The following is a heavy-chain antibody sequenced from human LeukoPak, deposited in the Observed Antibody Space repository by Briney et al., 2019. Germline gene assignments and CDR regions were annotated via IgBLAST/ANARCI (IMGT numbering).Heavy chain of an antibody. CDR1: GGSFSGYY. D-gene: IGHD3-10*01. V-gene: IGHV4-34*01. CDR3: ARVTGYYGSGSYYRLSGYNLFDP. J-gene: IGHJ5*02. CDR2: INHSGST. Sequence: PSETLSLTCAVYGGSFSGYYWSWIRQPPGKGLEWIGEINHSGSTNYNPSLKSRVTISVDTSKNQFSLKLSSVTAADTAVYYCARVTGYYGSGSYYRLSGYNLFDPSGQGTLVTVS.